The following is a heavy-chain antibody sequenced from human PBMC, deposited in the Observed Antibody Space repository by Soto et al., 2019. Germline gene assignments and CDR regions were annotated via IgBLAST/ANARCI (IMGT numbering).Heavy chain of an antibody. CDR1: GYSLSDYH. CDR2: INPNTGGT. J-gene: IGHJ6*02. CDR3: ARESDFRDYRGFYFYAIDV. Sequence: ASVKVSCKASGYSLSDYHIHWVRQAPGQGLEWMGRINPNTGGTDYAQNFQGSVTMTRDTSISTAYVELNRLRSDDTAVYYCARESDFRDYRGFYFYAIDVWGQGTTVTVSS. V-gene: IGHV1-2*06. D-gene: IGHD4-17*01.